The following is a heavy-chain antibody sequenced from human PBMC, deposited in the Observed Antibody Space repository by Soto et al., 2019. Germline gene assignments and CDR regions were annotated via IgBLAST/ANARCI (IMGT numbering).Heavy chain of an antibody. D-gene: IGHD2-2*01. Sequence: QVQLVQSGAEVKKPGSSVKVSCKASGGTFSSYTIRWVRQAPGQGLEWMGRIIPILGIANYAQKIQGIVTITADQSTSTASMELSSLGSEDTGVYYCARDCSSPSIYAYPWGQGTLVTVSS. CDR1: GGTFSSYT. V-gene: IGHV1-69*08. CDR3: ARDCSSPSIYAYP. CDR2: IIPILGIA. J-gene: IGHJ5*02.